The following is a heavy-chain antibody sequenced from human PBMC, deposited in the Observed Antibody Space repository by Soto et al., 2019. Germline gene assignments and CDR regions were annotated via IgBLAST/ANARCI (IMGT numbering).Heavy chain of an antibody. Sequence: SGAEVKKPGASVKVSCKTSGYTFTSYTLHWVRQAPGQGLEWMGWINAGNGREKYSQRFQDRVSLSTDKSATTAYMELRTLRPEDTAVYFCARGGGWVGEASFDSWGQGTQVTVSS. V-gene: IGHV1-3*01. J-gene: IGHJ4*02. CDR1: GYTFTSYT. CDR3: ARGGGWVGEASFDS. D-gene: IGHD3-10*01. CDR2: INAGNGRE.